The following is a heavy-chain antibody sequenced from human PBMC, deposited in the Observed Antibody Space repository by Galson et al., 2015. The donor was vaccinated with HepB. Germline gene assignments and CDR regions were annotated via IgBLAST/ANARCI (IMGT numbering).Heavy chain of an antibody. V-gene: IGHV3-48*02. J-gene: IGHJ4*02. Sequence: PLRLSCAASGFTFTSYSMNWVRQAPGKGLEWISYISSYSSNIYYADSVKGRFTISRDNADNSLYLQMDSLRDEDTAVYYCARGTGYILSWGQGTLVTVSS. D-gene: IGHD1-14*01. CDR2: ISSYSSNI. CDR3: ARGTGYILS. CDR1: GFTFTSYS.